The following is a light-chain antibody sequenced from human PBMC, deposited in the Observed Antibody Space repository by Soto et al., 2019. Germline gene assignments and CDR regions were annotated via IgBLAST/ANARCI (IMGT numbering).Light chain of an antibody. CDR2: DAS. Sequence: EIQMTQSPSTLSASVGDTVSVTCRASEDVAKFLAWHQQKPGRAPEILISDASDLKSGVPSRFRGSVSGTDFTIPISGLLPDDTAIYYSQQYETCRTFGQGTKVEIK. CDR1: EDVAKF. V-gene: IGKV1-5*01. CDR3: QQYETCRT. J-gene: IGKJ1*01.